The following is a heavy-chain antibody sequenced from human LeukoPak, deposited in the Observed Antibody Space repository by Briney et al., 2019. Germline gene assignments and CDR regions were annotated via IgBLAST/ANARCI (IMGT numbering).Heavy chain of an antibody. Sequence: PSETLSLTCTVSGGSISSGDYYWSWIRQPPGKGLEWIGYIYHSGSTYYNPSLKSRVTISVDRSKNQFSLKLSSVTAADTAVYYCARGHDIPINWFDPWGQGTLVTVSS. CDR3: ARGHDIPINWFDP. J-gene: IGHJ5*02. V-gene: IGHV4-30-2*01. CDR1: GGSISSGDYY. CDR2: IYHSGST.